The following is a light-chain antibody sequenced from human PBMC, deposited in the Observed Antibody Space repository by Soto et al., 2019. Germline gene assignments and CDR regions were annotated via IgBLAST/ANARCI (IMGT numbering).Light chain of an antibody. Sequence: EIVLTQSPATLSLSPGERATLSCRASPGISSYLAWYQQRPGQAPSLLIYDASTRASGIPARFRGSGSGADFALTISSLEPEDFAGYYCQQRSSWPPWTFGQGTKVEIK. V-gene: IGKV3-11*01. J-gene: IGKJ1*01. CDR2: DAS. CDR3: QQRSSWPPWT. CDR1: PGISSY.